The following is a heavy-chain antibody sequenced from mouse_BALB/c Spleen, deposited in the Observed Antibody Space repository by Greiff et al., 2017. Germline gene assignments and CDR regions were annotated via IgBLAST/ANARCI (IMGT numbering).Heavy chain of an antibody. CDR2: ISYSGST. J-gene: IGHJ4*01. V-gene: IGHV3-2*02. Sequence: VQLQQSGPGLVKPSQSLSLTCTVTGYSITSDYAWNWIRQFPGNKLEWMGYISYSGSTSYNPSLKSRISITRDTSKNQFFLQLNSVTTEDTATYYCATYGNYAYYAMDYWGQGTSVTVSS. D-gene: IGHD2-1*01. CDR1: GYSITSDYA. CDR3: ATYGNYAYYAMDY.